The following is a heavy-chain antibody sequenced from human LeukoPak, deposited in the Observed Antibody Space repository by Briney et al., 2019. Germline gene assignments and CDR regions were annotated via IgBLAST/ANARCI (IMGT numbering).Heavy chain of an antibody. Sequence: SETLSLTCSVYGGSLSGYYWSWIRQPPGEGLEWIGEINHSGSTNYNPSLKSRVTISADTSRNQFSLKLDSVTAADTAVYYCANSGLLRDPFNYWGQGTLVTVSS. CDR3: ANSGLLRDPFNY. V-gene: IGHV4-34*01. CDR2: INHSGST. J-gene: IGHJ4*02. CDR1: GGSLSGYY. D-gene: IGHD2/OR15-2a*01.